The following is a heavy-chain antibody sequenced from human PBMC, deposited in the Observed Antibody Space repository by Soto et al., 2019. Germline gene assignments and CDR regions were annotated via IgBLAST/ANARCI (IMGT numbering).Heavy chain of an antibody. CDR2: IYHSGSS. CDR1: AYSISIYY. Sequence: QVHLQESCPGLVKPSETLSLTCAIGAYSISIYYWGWIRQPPGKGLEWIGSIYHSGSSYYNPSLKSRVSLSLDTSKGQLSLNLTYVTAADTAVYYGAREDDGAGMDVWGQGTTVIVSS. D-gene: IGHD4-17*01. CDR3: AREDDGAGMDV. V-gene: IGHV4-38-2*02. J-gene: IGHJ6*02.